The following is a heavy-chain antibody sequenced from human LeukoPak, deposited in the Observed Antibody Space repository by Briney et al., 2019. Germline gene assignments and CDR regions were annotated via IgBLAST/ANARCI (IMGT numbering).Heavy chain of an antibody. CDR1: GFTFSSCE. V-gene: IGHV3-48*03. J-gene: IGHJ4*02. Sequence: GGSLRLSCAASGFTFSSCEMNWVRQAPGKGLEWVSYISSSGSTIYYADSVKGRFTISRDNAKNSLYLQVNSLRAEDTAVYYCARDARITMVRGVIITKNDYWGQGTLVTVSS. CDR3: ARDARITMVRGVIITKNDY. D-gene: IGHD3-10*01. CDR2: ISSSGSTI.